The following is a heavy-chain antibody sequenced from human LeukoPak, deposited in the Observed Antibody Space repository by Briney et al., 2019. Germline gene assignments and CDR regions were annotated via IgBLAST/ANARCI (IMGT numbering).Heavy chain of an antibody. J-gene: IGHJ4*02. CDR2: IYYSGST. Sequence: SETLSLTCTVSGGSISSSSYYWGWIRQPPGKGLEWIGSIYYSGSTYYNPSLKSRVTISVDTSKNQFYLKLSSVTAADTAVYYCARTSMTTVTNFDYWGQGTLVTVSS. V-gene: IGHV4-39*01. D-gene: IGHD4-17*01. CDR1: GGSISSSSYY. CDR3: ARTSMTTVTNFDY.